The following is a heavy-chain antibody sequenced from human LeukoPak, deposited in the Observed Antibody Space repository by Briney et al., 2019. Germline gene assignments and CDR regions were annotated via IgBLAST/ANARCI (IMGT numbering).Heavy chain of an antibody. CDR2: ISGSGGST. D-gene: IGHD1-26*01. CDR3: ARSPGLVGANYFDY. CDR1: GFTFSSYA. Sequence: GGSLRLSCAASGFTFSSYAMSWVRQAPGKGLEWVSTISGSGGSTYYADSVKGRFTISRDSSENTLYLQLNSLRAEDTAVYYCARSPGLVGANYFDYWGQGTLVTVSS. J-gene: IGHJ4*02. V-gene: IGHV3-23*01.